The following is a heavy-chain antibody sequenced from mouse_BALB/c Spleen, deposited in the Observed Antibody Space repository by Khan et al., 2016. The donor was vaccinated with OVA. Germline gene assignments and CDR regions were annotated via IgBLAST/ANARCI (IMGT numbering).Heavy chain of an antibody. CDR1: GFTFNNYA. Sequence: EVELVESGGGLVKPGGSLKLSCAASGFTFNNYAMSWVRQTPEKRLEWVATVSSGGSYTYYPDSVKGRFPISRDNAKNTLYLQMSSLRSEDTAMYYGARQGGIYDGPFDYWGQGTTLTVSS. V-gene: IGHV5-9-3*01. J-gene: IGHJ2*01. CDR2: VSSGGSYT. CDR3: ARQGGIYDGPFDY. D-gene: IGHD2-3*01.